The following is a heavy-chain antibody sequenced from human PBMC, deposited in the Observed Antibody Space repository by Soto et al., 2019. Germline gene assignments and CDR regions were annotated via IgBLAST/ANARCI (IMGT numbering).Heavy chain of an antibody. J-gene: IGHJ4*02. D-gene: IGHD6-19*01. Sequence: GGSLRLSCAASGFTFSSYGMHWVRQAPGKGLEWVAVISYDGSNKYYADSVKGRFTISRDNSKNTLYLQMNSLRAEDTAVYYCAKDSQSGWRQDYWGQGTLVTVSS. CDR1: GFTFSSYG. V-gene: IGHV3-30*18. CDR2: ISYDGSNK. CDR3: AKDSQSGWRQDY.